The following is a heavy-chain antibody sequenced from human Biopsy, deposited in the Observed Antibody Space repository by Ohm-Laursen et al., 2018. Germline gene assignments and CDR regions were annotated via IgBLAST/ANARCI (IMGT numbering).Heavy chain of an antibody. CDR2: ISAAGPAM. CDR3: ARRRPIDY. V-gene: IGHV3-11*01. CDR1: GESFNGYY. Sequence: LSLTWAVYGESFNGYYWSWIRQTPGKGLEWISYISAAGPAMFYADSVRGRFTISRDNANNLLYLQMDSLRAEDTAVYYCARRRPIDYWGQGILVTVPS. J-gene: IGHJ4*02.